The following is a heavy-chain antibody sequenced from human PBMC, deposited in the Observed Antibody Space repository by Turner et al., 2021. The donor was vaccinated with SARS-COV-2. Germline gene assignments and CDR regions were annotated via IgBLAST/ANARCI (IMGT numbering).Heavy chain of an antibody. D-gene: IGHD3-10*01. Sequence: QITLKESGPTLVNPTQTLTLTCTFSWFSLSTSGVGVGWIRQPPGKALEWLALIYWNDGKRYSPSLKSRLTITKDTSKNQVVLTMTNMDPVDTATYYCAHSEVSGFAEANFDYWGQGTLVTVSS. CDR3: AHSEVSGFAEANFDY. V-gene: IGHV2-5*01. CDR1: WFSLSTSGVG. J-gene: IGHJ4*02. CDR2: IYWNDGK.